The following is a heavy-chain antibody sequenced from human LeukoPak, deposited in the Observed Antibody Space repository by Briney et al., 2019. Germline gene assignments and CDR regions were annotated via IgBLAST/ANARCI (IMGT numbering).Heavy chain of an antibody. CDR2: IIPILGIA. Sequence: SVKVSCKASGGTFSSYAISWVRQAPGQGLEWMGGIIPILGIASYAQKFQGRVTITADKSTSTAYMELSSLRSEDTAVYYCARSRDIVVVVAALLDYYGMDVWGQGTTVTVSS. V-gene: IGHV1-69*10. D-gene: IGHD2-15*01. CDR3: ARSRDIVVVVAALLDYYGMDV. CDR1: GGTFSSYA. J-gene: IGHJ6*02.